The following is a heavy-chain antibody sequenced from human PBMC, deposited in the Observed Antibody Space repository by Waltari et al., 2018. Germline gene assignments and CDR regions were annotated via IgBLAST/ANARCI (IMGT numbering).Heavy chain of an antibody. J-gene: IGHJ4*02. CDR3: ARVNRVLTYFDNPAYYFDY. D-gene: IGHD3-9*01. Sequence: QLQLQESGSGLVKPSQTLSLTCAVSGGSISSGGYSWSWIRQPPGTGLEWIGYIYHSGSTYYNPSLKSRVTISVDRSKNQFSLKLSSVTAADTAVYYCARVNRVLTYFDNPAYYFDYWGQGTLVTVSS. V-gene: IGHV4-30-2*01. CDR1: GGSISSGGYS. CDR2: IYHSGST.